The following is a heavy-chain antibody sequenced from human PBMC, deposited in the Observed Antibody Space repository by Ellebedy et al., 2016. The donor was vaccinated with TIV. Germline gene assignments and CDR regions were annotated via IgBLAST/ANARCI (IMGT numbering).Heavy chain of an antibody. D-gene: IGHD5/OR15-5a*01. CDR1: GASISSYY. V-gene: IGHV4-59*01. CDR3: ATTARVPAN. J-gene: IGHJ4*02. Sequence: SETLSLTXTVSGASISSYYWSWIRQPPGKGLDYIGYIYYSGATNYNPSLRGRVIMSIDTSKNQFSLKLSSVTAADTAVYFCATTARVPANWGQGTRVTVSS. CDR2: IYYSGAT.